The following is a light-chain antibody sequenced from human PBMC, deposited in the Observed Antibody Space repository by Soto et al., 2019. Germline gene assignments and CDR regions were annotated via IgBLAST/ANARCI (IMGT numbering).Light chain of an antibody. CDR3: QQYDSSPLT. Sequence: EIVLTQSPGTLSLSPGERATLSCRASQSVSSSYLAWYQQKPGQAPRLLIYGASSMATGIPDRFSGSGSGTDFTLTISSLQPEDFAVYYCQQYDSSPLTFGGGTKVEIK. V-gene: IGKV3-20*01. J-gene: IGKJ4*01. CDR2: GAS. CDR1: QSVSSSY.